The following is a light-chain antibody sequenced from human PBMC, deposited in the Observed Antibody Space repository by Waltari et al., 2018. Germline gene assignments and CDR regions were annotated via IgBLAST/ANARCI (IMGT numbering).Light chain of an antibody. J-gene: IGLJ3*02. CDR2: EVS. V-gene: IGLV2-14*01. Sequence: QSALTQPASVSVSPGHSITLPCPVTINYVGCRNYCPWYQQHPGKATKLTIYEVSTRPSGVSNRFSGSKSGNTASLTISGLQAEDEADYYCSSYTSSSTRVFGGGTKLTVL. CDR3: SSYTSSSTRV. CDR1: INYVGCRNY.